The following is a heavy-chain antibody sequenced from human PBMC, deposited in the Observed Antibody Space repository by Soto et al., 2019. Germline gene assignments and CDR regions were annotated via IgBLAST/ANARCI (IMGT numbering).Heavy chain of an antibody. D-gene: IGHD1-26*01. CDR2: IIPIFGTA. V-gene: IGHV1-69*13. J-gene: IGHJ3*02. CDR1: GSTFSSYA. CDR3: ARDRGSYYKAWPRNAFDI. Sequence: SVKVSCKASGSTFSSYAISWVRQAPGQGLEWMGGIIPIFGTANYAQKFQGRVTITADESTSTAYMELSSLRSEDTAVYYCARDRGSYYKAWPRNAFDIWGQGTMVTVSS.